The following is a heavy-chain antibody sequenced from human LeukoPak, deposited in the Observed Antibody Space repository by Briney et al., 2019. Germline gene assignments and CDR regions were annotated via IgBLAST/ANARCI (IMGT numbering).Heavy chain of an antibody. CDR3: ARRGSGTYSGGHFDY. V-gene: IGHV4-59*08. J-gene: IGHJ4*02. Sequence: SDTLSLTCTVSGASISTYYWNWIRQPPGGGLDWIGSIYYSGTTDYNPSLKSRITMSIDTSKNQFSLKLTSVTAADTAVYYCARRGSGTYSGGHFDYWAQGTLVTVSS. D-gene: IGHD1-26*01. CDR2: IYYSGTT. CDR1: GASISTYY.